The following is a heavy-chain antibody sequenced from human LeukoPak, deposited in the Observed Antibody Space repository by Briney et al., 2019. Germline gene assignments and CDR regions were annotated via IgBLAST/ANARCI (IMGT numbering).Heavy chain of an antibody. J-gene: IGHJ5*02. CDR1: GYAFTSYD. CDR3: ARVRGVVAATPRARFDP. CDR2: MNPNSSNT. V-gene: IGHV1-8*01. D-gene: IGHD2-15*01. Sequence: AAVNVSCKSSGYAFTSYDFNRGWQGTGQGLGWMGVMNPNSSNTGYAQKFQGRVTMTRNTSISTAYMELSSLRSEDTAVYYCARVRGVVAATPRARFDPWGQGTLVTVSS.